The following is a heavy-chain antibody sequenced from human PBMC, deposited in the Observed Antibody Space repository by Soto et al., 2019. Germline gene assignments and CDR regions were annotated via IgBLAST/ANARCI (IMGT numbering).Heavy chain of an antibody. CDR3: ATYVSGSYKPTTFYS. CDR1: GGSISSGGYY. D-gene: IGHD3-10*01. CDR2: IFYSGST. J-gene: IGHJ5*01. Sequence: QVQLQESGPRLVKPSQTLSLTCTVSGGSISSGGYYWSWIRQHPGKGLEWIGYIFYSGSTYYNPSLKRRGNISVNASKNQVALKLSSMTAEDTAVYYGATYVSGSYKPTTFYSWGQGTLVTVSS. V-gene: IGHV4-31*03.